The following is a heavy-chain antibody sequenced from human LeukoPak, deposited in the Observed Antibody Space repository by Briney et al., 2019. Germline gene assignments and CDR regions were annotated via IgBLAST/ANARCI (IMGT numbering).Heavy chain of an antibody. J-gene: IGHJ4*02. CDR1: GYSFTSYW. D-gene: IGHD5-12*01. CDR2: IYPGDSDT. CDR3: ARRASIDGVDY. Sequence: GASLQISCKGSGYSFTSYWIGWVRQLPGKGLEWMGIIYPGDSDTRYSPSFQGQVTISADKSISTAYLQWSSLKASDTAMYYCARRASIDGVDYWGQGTLVTVSS. V-gene: IGHV5-51*01.